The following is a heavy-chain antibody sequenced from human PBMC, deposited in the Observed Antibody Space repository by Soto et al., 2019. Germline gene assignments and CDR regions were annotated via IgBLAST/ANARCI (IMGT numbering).Heavy chain of an antibody. J-gene: IGHJ4*02. CDR2: ISWNSGSI. CDR3: AKEGNKGYYFDY. V-gene: IGHV3-9*01. Sequence: ESGGGLVQPGRSLRLSCAASGFTFDDYAMHWVRQAPGKGLEWVSGISWNSGSIGYADSVKGRFTISRDNAKNSLYLQMNSLRAEDTALYYCAKEGNKGYYFDYWGQGTLVTVSS. CDR1: GFTFDDYA.